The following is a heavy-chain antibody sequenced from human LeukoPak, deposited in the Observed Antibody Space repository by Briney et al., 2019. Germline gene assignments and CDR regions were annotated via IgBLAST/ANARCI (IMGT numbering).Heavy chain of an antibody. CDR3: ARVGTGTTFSLGWYFDL. Sequence: GASVKVSCKASGYTRTSYNMHWGWQGPGQGLEWMGVIDPSGGSTNYAQKFQGRVTMTRDTSTSTVYMELSSLRSEDTAVYYCARVGTGTTFSLGWYFDLWGRGTLVTVSS. CDR2: IDPSGGST. J-gene: IGHJ2*01. V-gene: IGHV1-46*01. CDR1: GYTRTSYN. D-gene: IGHD1-7*01.